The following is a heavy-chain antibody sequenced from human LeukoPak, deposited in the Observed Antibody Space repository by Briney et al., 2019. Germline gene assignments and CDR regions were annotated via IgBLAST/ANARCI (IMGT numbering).Heavy chain of an antibody. CDR1: GGSISSGGYS. CDR3: ARAYNWNDGGYYLDY. D-gene: IGHD1-20*01. Sequence: SQTLSLTCAVSGGSISSGGYSWSWIRQPPGKGLEWIGYIYHSGSTYYNPSLKSRVTISVDRSKNQFSLKLSSVTAADTAVYYCARAYNWNDGGYYLDYWGQGTLVTVSS. V-gene: IGHV4-30-2*01. J-gene: IGHJ4*02. CDR2: IYHSGST.